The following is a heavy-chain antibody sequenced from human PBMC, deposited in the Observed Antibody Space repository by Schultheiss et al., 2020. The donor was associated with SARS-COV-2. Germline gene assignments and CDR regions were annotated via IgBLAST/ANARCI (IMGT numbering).Heavy chain of an antibody. CDR1: GGTFSSYA. D-gene: IGHD3-3*01. J-gene: IGHJ3*02. CDR2: INAGNGNT. Sequence: ASVKVSCKASGGTFSSYAISWVRQAPGQRLEWMGWINAGNGNTKYSQKFQGRVTITRDTSASTAYMELSSLRSEDTAVYYCARIFADDAFDIWGQGTMVTVSS. CDR3: ARIFADDAFDI. V-gene: IGHV1-3*01.